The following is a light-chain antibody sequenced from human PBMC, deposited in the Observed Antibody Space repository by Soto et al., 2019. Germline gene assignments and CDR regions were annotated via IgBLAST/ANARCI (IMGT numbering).Light chain of an antibody. V-gene: IGLV2-14*01. CDR1: SSDVGGYNY. Sequence: QSALTQPASVSGSPGQSITISCTGTSSDVGGYNYVSWYQQHPGKAPKLMIYEVSNRPSGVSNRFSASKSGNTASLTISGLQAEDEADYYCCSYAGSYNWVFGGGTQLTVL. J-gene: IGLJ3*02. CDR3: CSYAGSYNWV. CDR2: EVS.